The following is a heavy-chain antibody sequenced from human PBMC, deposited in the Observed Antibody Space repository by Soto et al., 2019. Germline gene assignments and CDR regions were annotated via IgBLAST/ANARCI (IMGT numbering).Heavy chain of an antibody. CDR1: GYTFTSYG. D-gene: IGHD2-21*02. J-gene: IGHJ6*02. CDR2: ISAYNGNT. CDR3: ARVYHGGGDCYLYYYYGMDV. V-gene: IGHV1-18*01. Sequence: QVQLVQSGAEVKKPGASVKVSCKASGYTFTSYGISWVRQAPGQGLEWMGWISAYNGNTNYAQKLQGRVTMTTDTSRSTAYMEQRSLRSDDTAVYYWARVYHGGGDCYLYYYYGMDVWGQGTTVTVSS.